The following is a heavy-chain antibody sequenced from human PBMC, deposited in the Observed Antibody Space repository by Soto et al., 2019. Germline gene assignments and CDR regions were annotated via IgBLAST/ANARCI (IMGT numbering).Heavy chain of an antibody. CDR1: GGSIRSGGYY. CDR3: ARDRLMATAGTAGHYFGLDV. J-gene: IGHJ6*02. Sequence: PSETLSLTCTVSGGSIRSGGYYWSWVRQNPRRGLERIGNIYYSGNTYYNPSTKSRLTITVDTSKNQFTRNLSAVTAADTAGYDCARDRLMATAGTAGHYFGLDVWGQGTTVTVSS. V-gene: IGHV4-31*03. CDR2: IYYSGNT. D-gene: IGHD5-18*01.